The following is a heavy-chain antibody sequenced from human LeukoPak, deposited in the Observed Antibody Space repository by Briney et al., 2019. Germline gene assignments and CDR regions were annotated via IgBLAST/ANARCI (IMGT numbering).Heavy chain of an antibody. CDR3: ARLAWFGEMVGDYFDY. D-gene: IGHD3-10*01. J-gene: IGHJ4*02. CDR1: GFTFSSYS. Sequence: GGPLRLSCAASGFTFSSYSMNWVRQAPGKGLEWVSSISSSSSYIYYADSVKGRFTISRDNAKNSLYLQMNSLRAEDTAVYYCARLAWFGEMVGDYFDYWGQGTLVTVSS. CDR2: ISSSSSYI. V-gene: IGHV3-21*01.